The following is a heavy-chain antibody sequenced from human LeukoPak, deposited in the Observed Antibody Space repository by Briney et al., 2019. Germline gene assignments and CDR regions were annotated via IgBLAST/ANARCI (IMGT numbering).Heavy chain of an antibody. D-gene: IGHD3-22*01. J-gene: IGHJ4*02. V-gene: IGHV1-69*05. CDR1: GGTFISYA. Sequence: SVKVSCKASGGTFISYAISWVRQAPGQGLGWMGGIIPIFGTANYAQKFQGRVTITTDESTSTAYMELSSPRSEDTAVYYCARGYDSSGSLLGDWGQGTLVTVSS. CDR3: ARGYDSSGSLLGD. CDR2: IIPIFGTA.